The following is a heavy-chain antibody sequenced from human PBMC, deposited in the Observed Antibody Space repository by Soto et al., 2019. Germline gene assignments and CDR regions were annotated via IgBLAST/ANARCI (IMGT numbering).Heavy chain of an antibody. CDR1: GFTFSSFA. J-gene: IGHJ4*02. CDR2: ISGSGGST. D-gene: IGHD3-16*01. V-gene: IGHV3-23*01. Sequence: GGSLRLSCAASGFTFSSFAMSWVRQAPGKGLEWVSAISGSGGSTYYADSVKGRFTTSRDNSKNTLYLRMNSLRAEDTAVYYCAKDVESWASFYQWGQGTLVTVSS. CDR3: AKDVESWASFYQ.